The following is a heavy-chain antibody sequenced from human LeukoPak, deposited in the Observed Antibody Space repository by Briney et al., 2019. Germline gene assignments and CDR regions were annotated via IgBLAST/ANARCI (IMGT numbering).Heavy chain of an antibody. CDR1: GGTFSSYT. CDR3: ARDIDLGYYYDSSGYFP. D-gene: IGHD3-22*01. J-gene: IGHJ5*02. Sequence: SVKVSCKASGGTFSSYTISWVRQAPGQGPEWMGRIIPILGVANYAQKFQGRVTITADKSTSTAYMELSSLRSEDTAVYYCARDIDLGYYYDSSGYFPWGQGTLVTVSS. CDR2: IIPILGVA. V-gene: IGHV1-69*04.